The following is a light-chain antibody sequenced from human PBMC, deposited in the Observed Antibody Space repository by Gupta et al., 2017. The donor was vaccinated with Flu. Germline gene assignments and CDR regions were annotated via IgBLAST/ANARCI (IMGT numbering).Light chain of an antibody. CDR2: DAS. J-gene: IGKJ3*01. CDR3: QQRSNWPFT. CDR1: QSVSSY. V-gene: IGKV3-11*01. Sequence: EIVLTQSPASLSFSLGDRATLSCRASQSVSSYIAWYQQKPSQAPRLLIYDASNRATGLPARFSGSGSAADITLTISSRAPEDFAVYCCQQRSNWPFTFGHGSKVDIK.